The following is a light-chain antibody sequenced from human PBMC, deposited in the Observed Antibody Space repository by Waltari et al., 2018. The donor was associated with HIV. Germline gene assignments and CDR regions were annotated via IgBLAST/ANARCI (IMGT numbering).Light chain of an antibody. CDR3: QQSYSSPRT. CDR1: PRINNL. J-gene: IGKJ1*01. CDR2: SAS. V-gene: IGKV1-39*01. Sequence: DIQMTQSPSSLSASVGDRVTITCRASPRINNLLNWYQQTPGKAPKLLIFSASTLQSGFSSRFSGSGYGTDFTLTISNLQAEDFATYYCQQSYSSPRTFGQGTKVEIK.